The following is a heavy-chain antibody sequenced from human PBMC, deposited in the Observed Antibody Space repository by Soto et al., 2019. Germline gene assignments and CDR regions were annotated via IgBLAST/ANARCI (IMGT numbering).Heavy chain of an antibody. Sequence: GGSLRLSCSASGFTLSSDGMHWVRQAPGKGLEWVAVIWYDGSTTYYADSVKGRFTISRDSSKNTLYLLMNSLRAEDTAVYYCARDWYCSGGSCYYFDYWGQGTLVTVSS. D-gene: IGHD2-15*01. CDR1: GFTLSSDG. CDR2: IWYDGSTT. V-gene: IGHV3-33*01. CDR3: ARDWYCSGGSCYYFDY. J-gene: IGHJ4*02.